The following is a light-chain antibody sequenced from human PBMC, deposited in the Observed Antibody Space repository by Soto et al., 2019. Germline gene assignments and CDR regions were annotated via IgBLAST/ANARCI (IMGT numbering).Light chain of an antibody. V-gene: IGKV1-5*01. Sequence: DIQMTQSPSTLSASVGDRVTITCRASQSISSWLAWYQQKAGKAPKLLIYDASSLESGVPSRFSGSGSGTSFTLTISSLQPDDFATYYCQQYHDFWTFGQGTKVEIK. CDR1: QSISSW. CDR2: DAS. J-gene: IGKJ1*01. CDR3: QQYHDFWT.